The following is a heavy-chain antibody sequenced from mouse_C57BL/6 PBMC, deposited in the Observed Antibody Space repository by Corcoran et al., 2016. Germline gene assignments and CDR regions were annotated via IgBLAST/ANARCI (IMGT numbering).Heavy chain of an antibody. CDR1: GYTFTTYG. CDR2: INTYSGVP. V-gene: IGHV9-3*01. D-gene: IGHD2-4*01. Sequence: QIQLVQSGPELKKPGETVKISCKASGYTFTTYGMSWVKQAPGKGLKWMGWINTYSGVPTYADDFKGRFAFSLETSASTAYLQINNLKNEDTATYFCAGGYDYEGAWFAYWGQGTLVTVSA. J-gene: IGHJ3*01. CDR3: AGGYDYEGAWFAY.